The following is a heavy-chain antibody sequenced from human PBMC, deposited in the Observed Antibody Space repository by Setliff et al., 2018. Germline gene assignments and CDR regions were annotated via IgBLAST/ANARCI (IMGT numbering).Heavy chain of an antibody. CDR3: AKAASPLFGILGVEYHFDS. CDR2: IFGGDSST. Sequence: PGESLKISCTASGFTFSSYAVSWVRQAPGKGLEWVSTIFGGDSSTYYADSLRGRFTISRDNSRSTLYLQMNSLRAEDTAIYYCAKAASPLFGILGVEYHFDSWGQ. CDR1: GFTFSSYA. D-gene: IGHD3-3*01. J-gene: IGHJ4*02. V-gene: IGHV3-23*03.